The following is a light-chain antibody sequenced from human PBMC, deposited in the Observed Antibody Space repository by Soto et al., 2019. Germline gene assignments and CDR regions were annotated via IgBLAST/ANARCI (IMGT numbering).Light chain of an antibody. CDR1: QSVDKY. CDR2: GAS. Sequence: EIGLTRFPGTLSLSQGERATLSCRASQSVDKYLAWYQQKPGQAPRLLIYGASTRATGIPDRFSGGGSGTDFTLTISRLEPEDFAVYYCQQYGNSPRTFGQGAKVDIK. J-gene: IGKJ1*01. CDR3: QQYGNSPRT. V-gene: IGKV3-20*01.